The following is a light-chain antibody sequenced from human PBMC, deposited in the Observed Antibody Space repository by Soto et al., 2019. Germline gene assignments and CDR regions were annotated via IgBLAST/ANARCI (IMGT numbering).Light chain of an antibody. V-gene: IGLV7-46*01. Sequence: QAVVTQEPSLTVSPGETVTLTCGSSTGADASDDYPYWVQQKPGQAPRTLIYDTNNKHSWTPARFSGSLLGGKAALTLSGAQPEDEADYYCLLFYTGGRPVFGGGTQLTVL. J-gene: IGLJ7*01. CDR2: DTN. CDR3: LLFYTGGRPV. CDR1: TGADASDDY.